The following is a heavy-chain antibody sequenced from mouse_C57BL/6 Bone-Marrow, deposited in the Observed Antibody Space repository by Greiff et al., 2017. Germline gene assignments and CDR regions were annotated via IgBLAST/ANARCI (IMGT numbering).Heavy chain of an antibody. CDR3: ARLDFTAGVADY. D-gene: IGHD1-1*01. Sequence: VQLQQPGAELVKPGASVKLSCKASGYTFTSYWMQWVNQRPGQGLEWLGEIVPSDSNTNYNQKFKGKATLTADTSSSTAYMQLSSLTSEDDAVKYCARLDFTAGVADYWGKGTTLTVSS. J-gene: IGHJ2*01. CDR1: GYTFTSYW. V-gene: IGHV1-50*01. CDR2: IVPSDSNT.